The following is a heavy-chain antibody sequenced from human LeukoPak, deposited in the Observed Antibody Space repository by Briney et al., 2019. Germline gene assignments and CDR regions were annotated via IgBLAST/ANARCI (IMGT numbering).Heavy chain of an antibody. Sequence: GGSLRLPCAASGFTFHSYAMHWVRQAPGKGPQWVSFISWNSAVIAYADSVKGRFTISRDNAKNSIYLQMNSLRPEDMALYYCVRGYGSGSSYYFDSWGQGTLVTVSS. CDR3: VRGYGSGSSYYFDS. V-gene: IGHV3-9*03. CDR2: ISWNSAVI. CDR1: GFTFHSYA. J-gene: IGHJ4*02. D-gene: IGHD3-10*01.